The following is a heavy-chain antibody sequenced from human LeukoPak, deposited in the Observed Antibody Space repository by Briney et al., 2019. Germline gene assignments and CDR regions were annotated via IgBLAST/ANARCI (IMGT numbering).Heavy chain of an antibody. D-gene: IGHD3-9*01. J-gene: IGHJ4*02. CDR3: AREGDYDILTGYYNY. V-gene: IGHV1-69*05. Sequence: SVKVSCKASGGTFSSYAISRVRQAPGQGLEWMGRIIPIFGTANYAQKFQGRVTITTDESTSTAYMELSSLRSEDTAVYYCAREGDYDILTGYYNYWGQGTLVTVSS. CDR2: IIPIFGTA. CDR1: GGTFSSYA.